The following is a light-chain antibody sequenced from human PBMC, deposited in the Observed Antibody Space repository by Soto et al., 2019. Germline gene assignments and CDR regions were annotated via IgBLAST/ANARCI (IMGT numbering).Light chain of an antibody. CDR2: GDS. CDR3: HSFTTSITRV. V-gene: IGLV1-40*01. J-gene: IGLJ3*02. CDR1: SSNIGAGYD. Sequence: QSVLTQPPSVSGAPGQRVTISCTGSSSNIGAGYDVNWYQQLPGTAPKLLIFGDSNRPSGVPDRFSGSKSGNTASLTISGLQSEDEADYYCHSFTTSITRVFGGGTKLTVL.